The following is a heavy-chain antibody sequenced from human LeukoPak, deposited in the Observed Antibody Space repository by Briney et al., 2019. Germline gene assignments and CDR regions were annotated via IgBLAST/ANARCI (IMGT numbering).Heavy chain of an antibody. CDR1: GNYW. J-gene: IGHJ4*02. CDR3: VSFYETY. D-gene: IGHD2/OR15-2a*01. Sequence: GGSLRLSCAASGNYWMHWVRQVPGKGLVWVSHVNSDGSWTSYADSVKGRFTISKDNAKNTVYLQMNSLRAEDTAVYYCVSFYETYWGRGTLVTVSS. V-gene: IGHV3-74*01. CDR2: VNSDGSWT.